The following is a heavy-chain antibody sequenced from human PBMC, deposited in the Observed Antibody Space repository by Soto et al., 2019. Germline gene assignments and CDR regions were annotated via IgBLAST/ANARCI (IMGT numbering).Heavy chain of an antibody. Sequence: EVQLVESGGGLVQPGGSLRLSCAASGFTFSNYGMNWVRQAPGKGLEWISYISSSSGTIYYADSVKGRFTISRDDAKTSLYLEMTGPRAEDAALYYRATCKRGGTPGRGYYFDYWGRGSLVTVSS. V-gene: IGHV3-48*01. CDR1: GFTFSNYG. CDR2: ISSSSGTI. J-gene: IGHJ4*02. D-gene: IGHD2-15*01. CDR3: ATCKRGGTPGRGYYFDY.